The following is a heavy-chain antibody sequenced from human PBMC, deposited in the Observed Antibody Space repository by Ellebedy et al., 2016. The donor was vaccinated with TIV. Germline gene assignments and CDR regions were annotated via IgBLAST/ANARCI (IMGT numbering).Heavy chain of an antibody. D-gene: IGHD3-10*01. Sequence: AASVKVSCKASGYTFTGYYMHWVRQAPGQGLEWMGWINPNSGGTNYAQKFQGRVTMTRDTSISTAYMELSRLRSDDTAVYYCGVLGSGSYYGDYWGQGTLVTVSS. CDR3: GVLGSGSYYGDY. CDR1: GYTFTGYY. CDR2: INPNSGGT. J-gene: IGHJ4*02. V-gene: IGHV1-2*02.